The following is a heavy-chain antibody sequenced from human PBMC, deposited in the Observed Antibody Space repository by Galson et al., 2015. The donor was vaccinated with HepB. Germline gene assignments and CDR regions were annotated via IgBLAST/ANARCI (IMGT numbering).Heavy chain of an antibody. D-gene: IGHD2-8*01. V-gene: IGHV3-30*18. CDR2: ISYDGSNK. CDR3: AKNGGAYYGMDV. CDR1: GFTFSSYG. J-gene: IGHJ6*02. Sequence: SLRLSCAASGFTFSSYGMHWVRQAPGKGLEWVAVISYDGSNKYCADSVKGRFTISRDNSKNTLYLQMNSLRAEDTAVYYCAKNGGAYYGMDVWGQGTTVTVSS.